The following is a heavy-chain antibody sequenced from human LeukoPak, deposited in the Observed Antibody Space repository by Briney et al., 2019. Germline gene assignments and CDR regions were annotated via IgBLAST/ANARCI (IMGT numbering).Heavy chain of an antibody. CDR1: GYTFTGYY. CDR2: INPNSGGT. CDR3: ARDKDSSGYLDAFDI. J-gene: IGHJ3*02. D-gene: IGHD3-22*01. Sequence: ASVKVSCKASGYTFTGYYMHWVRQAPGQGLEWMGWINPNSGGTNYAQKFQGRVTMTRDTSISTAHMELSRLRSDDTAVYYCARDKDSSGYLDAFDIWGQGTMVTVSS. V-gene: IGHV1-2*02.